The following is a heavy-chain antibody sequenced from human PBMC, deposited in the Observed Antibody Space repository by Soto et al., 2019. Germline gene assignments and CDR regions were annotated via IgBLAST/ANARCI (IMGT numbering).Heavy chain of an antibody. Sequence: EVQLVESGGGLVQPGGSLKLSCAASGFTFSGSAMHWVRQASGKGLEWVGRIRSKANSYATAYAPSVKGRFTVSRDDSRNTTYLQLNSLKSEDTAVYYCTPEGTGFDYWGQGTLDTVSS. CDR1: GFTFSGSA. CDR3: TPEGTGFDY. CDR2: IRSKANSYAT. D-gene: IGHD1-1*01. J-gene: IGHJ4*02. V-gene: IGHV3-73*02.